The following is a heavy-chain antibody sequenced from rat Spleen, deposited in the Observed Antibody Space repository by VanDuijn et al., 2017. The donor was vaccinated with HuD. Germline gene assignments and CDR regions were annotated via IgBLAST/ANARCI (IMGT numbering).Heavy chain of an antibody. CDR2: IPNTGGTT. J-gene: IGHJ3*01. CDR3: ARGTRNYSSYGGFVY. D-gene: IGHD1-2*01. V-gene: IGHV5-31*01. CDR1: GFSFKNYW. Sequence: EVQLVESGGGLVQPGRSLKLSCVASGFSFKNYWMTWIRQAPGKGLEWVASIPNTGGTTYYPDSLKGRFTISRDNAKSTLYLQMNSLRSEDTATYYCARGTRNYSSYGGFVYWGQGTLVTVSS.